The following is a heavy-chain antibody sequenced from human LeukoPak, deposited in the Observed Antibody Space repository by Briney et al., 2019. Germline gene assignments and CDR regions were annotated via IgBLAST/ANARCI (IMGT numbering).Heavy chain of an antibody. CDR2: IKQDGSEK. CDR3: ARHYDSNSYGPGY. CDR1: GFTFSNYW. V-gene: IGHV3-7*01. J-gene: IGHJ4*02. D-gene: IGHD3-22*01. Sequence: GGSLRLSCAASGFTFSNYWMSWVRQAPGKGLEWVANIKQDGSEKYYVDSVKGRFTISRDNAKNSLYLQMNSLRAEDTAVYYCARHYDSNSYGPGYWGQGTLVTVSS.